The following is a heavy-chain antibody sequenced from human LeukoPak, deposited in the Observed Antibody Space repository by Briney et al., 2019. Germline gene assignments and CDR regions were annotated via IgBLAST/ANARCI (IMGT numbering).Heavy chain of an antibody. CDR1: GGTFSSYA. Sequence: GASVTVSCKASGGTFSSYAISWVRQAPGQGLEWMGGIIPIFGTANYAQKFQGRVTITADKSTSTAYMELSSLRSEDTAVYYCARARSVGARVLSAFDIWGQGTMVTVSS. CDR3: ARARSVGARVLSAFDI. J-gene: IGHJ3*02. D-gene: IGHD1-26*01. V-gene: IGHV1-69*06. CDR2: IIPIFGTA.